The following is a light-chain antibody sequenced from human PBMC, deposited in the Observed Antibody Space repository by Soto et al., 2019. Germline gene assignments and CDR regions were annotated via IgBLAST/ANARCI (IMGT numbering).Light chain of an antibody. CDR3: QQRSNWPPEVT. CDR2: DAS. CDR1: QSVGSS. J-gene: IGKJ3*01. Sequence: EIVLTQSPDTLSLSPGERATLSCRASQSVGSSLAWYQQRPGQAPRLLIYDASNRATGIPARFSGSGYGTDFTITISSIEPEDFAVYYCQQRSNWPPEVTFGPGTKVDIK. V-gene: IGKV3-11*01.